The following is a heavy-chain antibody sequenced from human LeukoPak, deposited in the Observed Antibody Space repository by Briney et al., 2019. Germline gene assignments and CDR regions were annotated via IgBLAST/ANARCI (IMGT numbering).Heavy chain of an antibody. V-gene: IGHV1-2*02. CDR3: ALVALPTTYYFDY. D-gene: IGHD2/OR15-2a*01. Sequence: ASVKVSCKASGYTFTDYYMHWVRQAPGQGLGWMGWINPNTGGTNYAQNFQRRVTMTRDTSISTAYMELSRLRSDDTAVYYCALVALPTTYYFDYWGQGTLVTVSS. J-gene: IGHJ4*02. CDR1: GYTFTDYY. CDR2: INPNTGGT.